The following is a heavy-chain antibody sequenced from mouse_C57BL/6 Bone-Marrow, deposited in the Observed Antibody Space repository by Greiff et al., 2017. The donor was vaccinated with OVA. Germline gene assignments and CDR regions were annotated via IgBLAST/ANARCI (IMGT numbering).Heavy chain of an antibody. CDR1: GFTFSDFY. J-gene: IGHJ1*03. CDR3: ARDNWAWYFEV. V-gene: IGHV7-1*01. D-gene: IGHD4-1*01. CDR2: SRNKANDYTT. Sequence: DVKLVESGGGLVQSGRSLRLSCATSGFTFSDFYMEWVRQAPGKGLEWIAASRNKANDYTTEYSAPVKGLFIVSRDTALSILYLQMNALRAEDTAIYYCARDNWAWYFEVWGTGTTVTVSS.